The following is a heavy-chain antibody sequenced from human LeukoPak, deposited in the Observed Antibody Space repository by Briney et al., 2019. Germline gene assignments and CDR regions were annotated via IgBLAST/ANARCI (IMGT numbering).Heavy chain of an antibody. CDR2: IYYSGSI. Sequence: SETLSLSCTVSGGSISSYYWSWIRQPPGKGLEWIGYIYYSGSINYNPSLKSRVTISVDTSKNQFSLKLSSVTAADTAVYYCARHGNHVGGIQLWLSLDYWGQGTLVTVSS. CDR1: GGSISSYY. CDR3: ARHGNHVGGIQLWLSLDY. J-gene: IGHJ4*02. V-gene: IGHV4-59*08. D-gene: IGHD5-18*01.